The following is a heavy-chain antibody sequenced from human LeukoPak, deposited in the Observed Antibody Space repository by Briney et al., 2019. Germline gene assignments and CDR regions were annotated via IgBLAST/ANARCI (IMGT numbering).Heavy chain of an antibody. Sequence: ASVKVSCKASGYTFTSYYMHWVRQAPGQGLEWMGIINPGGGSTSYAQKFQGRVTMTRDTSTSTVYMELSSLRSEDTAVYYCARGPPSAVRMVRGVIITSPWFDPWGQGTLVTVSS. CDR3: ARGPPSAVRMVRGVIITSPWFDP. J-gene: IGHJ5*02. V-gene: IGHV1-46*01. CDR1: GYTFTSYY. CDR2: INPGGGST. D-gene: IGHD3-10*01.